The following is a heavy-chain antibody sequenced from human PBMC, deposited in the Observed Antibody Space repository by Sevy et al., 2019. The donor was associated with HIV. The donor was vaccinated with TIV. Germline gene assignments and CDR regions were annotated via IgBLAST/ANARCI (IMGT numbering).Heavy chain of an antibody. V-gene: IGHV1-69*13. J-gene: IGHJ4*02. CDR2: IIPIFGTA. CDR1: GGTFSSYA. Sequence: GASVKVSCKASGGTFSSYAISWVRQAPGQGLEWMGGIIPIFGTANYAQKFQGRVTIPADESTSTAYMELSSLRFEDTAVYYCARDGRTYGSGSYTFGYWGQGTLVTFSS. CDR3: ARDGRTYGSGSYTFGY. D-gene: IGHD3-10*01.